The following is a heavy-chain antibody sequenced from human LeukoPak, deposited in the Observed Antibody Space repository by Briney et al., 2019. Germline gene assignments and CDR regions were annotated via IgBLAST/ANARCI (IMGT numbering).Heavy chain of an antibody. CDR3: AREGAYGSGSYSDYFDY. Sequence: GGSLRLSCAASGFTFSSYCMSWVRQAPGKGLEWVASIKQDGSEKYYVDSVKGRFTISRDSAKTSLYLQMNSLRAEDTAVYYCAREGAYGSGSYSDYFDYWGQGTLVTVSS. D-gene: IGHD3-10*01. CDR2: IKQDGSEK. CDR1: GFTFSSYC. J-gene: IGHJ4*02. V-gene: IGHV3-7*01.